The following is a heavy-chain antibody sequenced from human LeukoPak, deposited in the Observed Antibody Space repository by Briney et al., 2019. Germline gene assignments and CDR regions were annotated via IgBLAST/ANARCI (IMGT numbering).Heavy chain of an antibody. CDR3: ARGLGIFGVSWFDP. J-gene: IGHJ5*02. CDR1: GGSFSGYY. V-gene: IGHV4-34*01. CDR2: INHSGST. D-gene: IGHD3-3*01. Sequence: SETLSLTCAVYGGSFSGYYWSWIRQPPGKGLEWIGEINHSGSTNYNPSLKNRVTISVDTSKNQFSLKLTSVTAADTAVYYCARGLGIFGVSWFDPWGQGALVTISS.